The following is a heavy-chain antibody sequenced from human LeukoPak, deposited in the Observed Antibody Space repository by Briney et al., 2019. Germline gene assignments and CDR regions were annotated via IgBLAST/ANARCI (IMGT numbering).Heavy chain of an antibody. J-gene: IGHJ4*02. Sequence: GGSLRLSCAASGFTFSNFPMTWVRQAPGKGLEWVSSIGGSGGNIYYADSVRGRFTVSRDSSKNTLYLQMNSLRAEDTAVYYFVKGEFSYDSNGFFDYWGQGTLVTVSS. D-gene: IGHD3-22*01. CDR1: GFTFSNFP. CDR3: VKGEFSYDSNGFFDY. V-gene: IGHV3-23*01. CDR2: IGGSGGNI.